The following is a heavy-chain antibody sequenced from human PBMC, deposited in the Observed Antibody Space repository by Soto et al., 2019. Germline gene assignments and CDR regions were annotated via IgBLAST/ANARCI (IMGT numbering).Heavy chain of an antibody. CDR1: GYTFNSHA. V-gene: IGHV1-3*01. Sequence: ASVKVSCKASGYTFNSHAIHWVRQAPGQRLEWMGWINAGNGNTKYSQKFQGRVTITRDTSASTAYMELSSLRSGDTAVYYCARGVAPYYFDYWGQGTLVTVSS. J-gene: IGHJ4*02. D-gene: IGHD2-15*01. CDR2: INAGNGNT. CDR3: ARGVAPYYFDY.